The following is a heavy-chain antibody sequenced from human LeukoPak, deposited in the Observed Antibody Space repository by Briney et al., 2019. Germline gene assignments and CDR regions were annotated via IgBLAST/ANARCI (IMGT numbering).Heavy chain of an antibody. J-gene: IGHJ6*03. CDR1: GFTISSYA. Sequence: GGSLRLSCAASGFTISSYAMSWVRQAPGKGLEWVSAISGSGGSTYYADSVKGRFTISRDNSKNTLYLQMNSLRAEDTAVYYCAKGSSTRYYYYYYMDVWGKGTTVTVSS. CDR2: ISGSGGST. D-gene: IGHD2-2*01. V-gene: IGHV3-23*01. CDR3: AKGSSTRYYYYYYMDV.